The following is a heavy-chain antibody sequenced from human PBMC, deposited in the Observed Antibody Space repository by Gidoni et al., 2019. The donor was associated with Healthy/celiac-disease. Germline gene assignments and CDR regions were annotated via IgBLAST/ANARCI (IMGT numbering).Heavy chain of an antibody. D-gene: IGHD2-2*01. CDR2: ISYDGSNK. CDR3: ARGQRGPAAIFSTSRFDP. V-gene: IGHV3-30-3*01. CDR1: GFTFRRYA. J-gene: IGHJ5*02. Sequence: QVQLVESGGGVVQPGRSLRLSCAASGFTFRRYARHWVRQAPGKGLEWVAVISYDGSNKYYADSVKGRFTISRDNSKNTLYLQMNSLRAEDTAVYYCARGQRGPAAIFSTSRFDPWGQGTLVTVSS.